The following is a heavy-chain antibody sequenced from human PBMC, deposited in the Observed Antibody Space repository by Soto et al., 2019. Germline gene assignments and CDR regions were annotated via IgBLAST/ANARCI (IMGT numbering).Heavy chain of an antibody. CDR1: GFTFSSYA. CDR3: ASHKRGYSYGYYFDY. D-gene: IGHD5-18*01. CDR2: ISGSGGST. V-gene: IGHV3-23*01. Sequence: GGSLRLSCAASGFTFSSYAMSWVRQAPGKGLEWVSAISGSGGSTYYADSVKGRFTISRDNSKNTLYLQMNSLRAEDTAVYYCASHKRGYSYGYYFDYWGQGTLVTVSS. J-gene: IGHJ4*02.